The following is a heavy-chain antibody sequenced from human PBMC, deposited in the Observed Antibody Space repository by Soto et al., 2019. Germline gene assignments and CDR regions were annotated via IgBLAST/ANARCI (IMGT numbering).Heavy chain of an antibody. CDR2: IFSNDEK. CDR3: ASTYSTSWYWFDP. J-gene: IGHJ5*02. D-gene: IGHD6-13*01. CDR1: GFSLSNDGLG. Sequence: QVTVKESGPVLVKPTETLTLTCTVSGFSLSNDGLGVSCIRQPPGKALEWLAHIFSNDEKAYSTSLKSRLTISKATSKRQVVLTLTTMEPVDTATYYCASTYSTSWYWFDPWGPGALGTVSS. V-gene: IGHV2-26*04.